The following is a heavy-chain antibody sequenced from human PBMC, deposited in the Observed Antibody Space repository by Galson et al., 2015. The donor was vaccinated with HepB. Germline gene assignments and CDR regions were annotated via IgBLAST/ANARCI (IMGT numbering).Heavy chain of an antibody. V-gene: IGHV3-48*03. J-gene: IGHJ5*02. CDR3: ARDSRATFGEPNWFDP. Sequence: SLRLSCAASGFTFSSYNMNWVRQAPGKGLDWKSYISATGTTIEYADSVKGRFIISRDNAKNSLYLQVNSLRVEDTAVYYCARDSRATFGEPNWFDPWGQGTLVIVSS. CDR1: GFTFSSYN. CDR2: ISATGTTI. D-gene: IGHD3-3*01.